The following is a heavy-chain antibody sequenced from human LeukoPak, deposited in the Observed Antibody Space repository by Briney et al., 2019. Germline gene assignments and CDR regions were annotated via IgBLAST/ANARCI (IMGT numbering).Heavy chain of an antibody. CDR3: VKGIGWSFDY. CDR2: IQYDGSNS. D-gene: IGHD6-19*01. Sequence: GGSLRLSCAASGFTFSSYGMHWVRQAPGMGLEWVTFIQYDGSNSYYADSVKGRFTFSRDNSKNTLYLQMSSLRPEDTAVYYCVKGIGWSFDYWGQGALVTVSS. CDR1: GFTFSSYG. J-gene: IGHJ4*02. V-gene: IGHV3-30*02.